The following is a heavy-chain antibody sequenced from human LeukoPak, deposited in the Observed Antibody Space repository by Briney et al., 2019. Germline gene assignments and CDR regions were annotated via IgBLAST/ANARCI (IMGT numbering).Heavy chain of an antibody. V-gene: IGHV3-30-3*01. CDR3: ARDRSSSADYYFDY. Sequence: GGSLRLSCAASGFTFSKYAMHWVRQAPGKGLEWVAVISTDGNDKCSADSVKGRLTISRDNSKNTLYLQMNSLRAEDTAVYFCARDRSSSADYYFDYWGQGTLATVSS. CDR2: ISTDGNDK. D-gene: IGHD2-2*01. J-gene: IGHJ4*02. CDR1: GFTFSKYA.